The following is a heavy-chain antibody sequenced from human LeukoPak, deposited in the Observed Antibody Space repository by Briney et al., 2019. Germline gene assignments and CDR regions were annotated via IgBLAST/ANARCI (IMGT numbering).Heavy chain of an antibody. CDR2: STAGNGNT. Sequence: GASVKVSCKASGYTFTSYAMHWVRQAPGKRLGGLGGSTAGNGNTKYSQKFQGRVTITRDTSASTAYMELSSLRSEDTAVYYCARGGRYYDFWSGYYLFDYWGQGTLVTVSS. CDR1: GYTFTSYA. J-gene: IGHJ4*02. D-gene: IGHD3-3*01. V-gene: IGHV1-3*01. CDR3: ARGGRYYDFWSGYYLFDY.